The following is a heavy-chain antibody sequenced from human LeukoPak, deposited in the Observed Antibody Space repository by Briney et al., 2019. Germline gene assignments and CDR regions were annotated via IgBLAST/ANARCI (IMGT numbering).Heavy chain of an antibody. CDR3: ARRGSGGRSFNI. V-gene: IGHV4-61*01. J-gene: IGHJ3*02. CDR2: ISYSGST. Sequence: TSETLSLTCTVSGGSVSSGSYYWTWIRQPPGKGLEWIGYISYSGSTNYNPSLKSRVTISVDTSKSPFSLNLSSVTAADTAVYYRARRGSGGRSFNIGGKGTMVTVSS. D-gene: IGHD2-15*01. CDR1: GGSVSSGSYY.